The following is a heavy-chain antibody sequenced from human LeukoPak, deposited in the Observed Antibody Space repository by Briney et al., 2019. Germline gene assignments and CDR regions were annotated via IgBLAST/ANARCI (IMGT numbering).Heavy chain of an antibody. Sequence: PGGSLRLSCAASGFTVSSNYISWVRQAPGKGLEWVSVIYSGGSTYYADSVKGRFTISRDNSKNTLYLQMNSLRAEDTAVYYCARVTEESSTARPRLGYFDYWGQGTLVTVSS. CDR3: ARVTEESSTARPRLGYFDY. CDR2: IYSGGST. V-gene: IGHV3-53*01. J-gene: IGHJ4*02. CDR1: GFTVSSNY. D-gene: IGHD3-16*01.